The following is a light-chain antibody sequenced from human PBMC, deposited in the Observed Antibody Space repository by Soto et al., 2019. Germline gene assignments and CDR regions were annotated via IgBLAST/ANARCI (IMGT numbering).Light chain of an antibody. Sequence: QSVLTQPASVSGSPGQSITISCTGTSSDVGGYNSVSWYQQHPGKPPKLMIYEVSNRPSGVSNRFSGSKSGNTASLAISGLQAEDEADYYCSSYTSSSTPSVFGTGTKVTVL. J-gene: IGLJ1*01. CDR2: EVS. CDR1: SSDVGGYNS. CDR3: SSYTSSSTPSV. V-gene: IGLV2-14*01.